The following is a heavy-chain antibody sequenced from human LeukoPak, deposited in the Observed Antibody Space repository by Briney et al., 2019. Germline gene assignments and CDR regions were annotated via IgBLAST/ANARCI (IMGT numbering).Heavy chain of an antibody. CDR2: IYHSGST. CDR3: AGPGGVVPAVSLYAFDI. D-gene: IGHD2-2*01. CDR1: GYSISSGCY. V-gene: IGHV4-38-2*01. Sequence: PSETLSLTCAVSGYSISSGCYWGWIRQPPGKGLEWIGSIYHSGSTYYNPSLKSRVTISVDTSKNQFSLKLSSVTAADTAVYYCAGPGGVVPAVSLYAFDIWGQGTMVTVSS. J-gene: IGHJ3*02.